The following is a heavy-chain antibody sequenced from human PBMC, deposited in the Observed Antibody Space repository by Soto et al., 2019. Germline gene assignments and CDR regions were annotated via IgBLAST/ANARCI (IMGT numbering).Heavy chain of an antibody. CDR2: ISGSGGRT. J-gene: IGHJ4*01. V-gene: IGHV3-23*01. CDR3: AKGDYCYPAFDD. CDR1: GFTFSSYA. D-gene: IGHD4-17*01. Sequence: PWWSLRPSCSASGFTFSSYAMSWFRQAPGKGLEWVSAISGSGGRTYSADSVKGRFTISRDNSKNTLYLQMISVRAEDTALYDSAKGDYCYPAFDDWGQGTPVTVSS.